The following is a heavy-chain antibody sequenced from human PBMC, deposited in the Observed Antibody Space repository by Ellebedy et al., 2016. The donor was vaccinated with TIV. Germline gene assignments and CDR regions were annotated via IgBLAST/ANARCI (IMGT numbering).Heavy chain of an antibody. J-gene: IGHJ4*02. Sequence: MPSETLSLTCTVSGGSMTIGGYYWNCIRQHPGKGLEWIGYISYSGGTFYTPSLTSRISMSLDTSKNQFYLKLTSVTAADTAFYYCARGYGDTWGPGTLVTV. CDR3: ARGYGDT. D-gene: IGHD4-17*01. V-gene: IGHV4-31*03. CDR1: GGSMTIGGYY. CDR2: ISYSGGT.